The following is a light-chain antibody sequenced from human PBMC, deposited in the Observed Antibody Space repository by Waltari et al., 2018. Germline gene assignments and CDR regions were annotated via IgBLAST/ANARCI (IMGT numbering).Light chain of an antibody. J-gene: IGKJ2*01. CDR3: MQTLQTPNT. CDR1: QSLLQSSGYNY. Sequence: DIVITQSPLSLPVTPGEPASISCRSSQSLLQSSGYNYFDWYLQKPGQSPQLLIYLGSNRASGVPDRFSGSGSGTDFTLKISRVEAEDVGVYFCMQTLQTPNTFGQGTKLEIK. V-gene: IGKV2-28*01. CDR2: LGS.